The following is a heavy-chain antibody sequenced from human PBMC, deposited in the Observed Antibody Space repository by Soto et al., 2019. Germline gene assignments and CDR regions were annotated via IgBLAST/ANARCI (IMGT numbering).Heavy chain of an antibody. CDR3: ARVVVVVVAATNHDAFDI. CDR1: GGSISSGGYY. D-gene: IGHD2-15*01. V-gene: IGHV4-31*03. J-gene: IGHJ3*02. Sequence: SETLSLTCTVSGGSISSGGYYWSWIRQHPGKGLEWIGYIYYSGSTYYNPSLKSRVTISVDTSKNHFSLKLSSVTAADTALFYCARVVVVVVAATNHDAFDIWGQGTMVTVSS. CDR2: IYYSGST.